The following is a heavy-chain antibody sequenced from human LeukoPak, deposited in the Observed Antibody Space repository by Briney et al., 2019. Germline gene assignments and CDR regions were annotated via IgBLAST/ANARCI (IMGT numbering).Heavy chain of an antibody. CDR2: IRYGGSNK. Sequence: PGGSLRLSCAASGFTFSSYGMHWVRQAPGKGLEWVAFIRYGGSNKYYADSVKGRFTISRDTSKNTLYLQMNSLRAEDTAVYYCAKDRLLWFGELLPPYYFDYWGQGTLVTVSS. D-gene: IGHD3-10*01. CDR3: AKDRLLWFGELLPPYYFDY. CDR1: GFTFSSYG. J-gene: IGHJ4*02. V-gene: IGHV3-30*02.